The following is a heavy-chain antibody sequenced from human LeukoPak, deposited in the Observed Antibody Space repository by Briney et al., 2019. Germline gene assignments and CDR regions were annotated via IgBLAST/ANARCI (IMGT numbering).Heavy chain of an antibody. J-gene: IGHJ4*02. CDR1: GYTFTGYY. CDR2: INPNTGGT. D-gene: IGHD6-6*01. CDR3: ASLAALSGVVEY. V-gene: IGHV1-2*02. Sequence: ASVKVSCKASGYTFTGYYMHWVRQAPGQGLEWMGWINPNTGGTNYAQKFQGRVTMTRDTSISTAYMELSRLTSDDTAVYYCASLAALSGVVEYWGRGTLVTVSS.